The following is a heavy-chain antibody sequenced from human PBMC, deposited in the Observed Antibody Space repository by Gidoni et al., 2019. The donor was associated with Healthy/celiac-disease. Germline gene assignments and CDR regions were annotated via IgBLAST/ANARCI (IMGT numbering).Heavy chain of an antibody. CDR1: GFTFGSYE. CDR2: ISSSGSTI. J-gene: IGHJ6*02. Sequence: EVQLVESGGGLVQPGGSLRLSGGASGFTFGSYEMNWVRQAPGKGLGWVSYISSSGSTIYYADSVKGRFTISRDNAKNSLYLQMNSLRAEDTAVYYCARGAGDYYYYYGMDVWGQGTTVTVSS. CDR3: ARGAGDYYYYYGMDV. V-gene: IGHV3-48*03. D-gene: IGHD2-21*02.